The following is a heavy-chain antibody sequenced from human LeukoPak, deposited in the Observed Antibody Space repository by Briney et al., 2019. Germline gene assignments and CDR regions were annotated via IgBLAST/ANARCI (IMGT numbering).Heavy chain of an antibody. Sequence: GASVKVSCKASGYTFTSYDINWVRQATGQGLEWMGWMNPNSGNTGYAQKFQGRVTMTRNTSISTAYMELSSLRSEDTAVYYCARGPKVDSSGYFTPYYYYYYMDVWGKGTTVTISS. CDR3: ARGPKVDSSGYFTPYYYYYYMDV. CDR1: GYTFTSYD. J-gene: IGHJ6*03. CDR2: MNPNSGNT. V-gene: IGHV1-8*01. D-gene: IGHD3-22*01.